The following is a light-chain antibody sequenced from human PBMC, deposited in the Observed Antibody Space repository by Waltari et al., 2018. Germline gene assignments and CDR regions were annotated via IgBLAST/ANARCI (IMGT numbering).Light chain of an antibody. CDR3: QQYGSSLVT. Sequence: EIVLTQYPDTLSLSPGERATLPCRASQWVTSSYLAWYQQKPGQAPRLLIYAASARATGIPDRFSGSGSGTDFTLTISRLEPEDFAVYFCQQYGSSLVTFGGGTEVEIK. J-gene: IGKJ4*01. CDR2: AAS. V-gene: IGKV3-20*01. CDR1: QWVTSSY.